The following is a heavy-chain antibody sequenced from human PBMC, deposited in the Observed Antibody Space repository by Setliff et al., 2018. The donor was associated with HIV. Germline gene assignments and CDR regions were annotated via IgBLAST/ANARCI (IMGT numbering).Heavy chain of an antibody. D-gene: IGHD1-26*01. CDR2: VSSIGNT. CDR1: GISINGYY. Sequence: SETLSLTCSVSGISINGYYWSWIRQSPRTRLEWIGYVSSIGNTNYNPSLKSRVTISVDTSKNQFSLKLSSVTAADTAVYYCASSSGSLYYMDVWGKGTTVTVSS. CDR3: ASSSGSLYYMDV. J-gene: IGHJ6*03. V-gene: IGHV4-59*01.